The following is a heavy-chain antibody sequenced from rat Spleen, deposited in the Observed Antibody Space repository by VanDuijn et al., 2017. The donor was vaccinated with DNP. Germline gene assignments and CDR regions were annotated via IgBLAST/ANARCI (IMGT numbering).Heavy chain of an antibody. CDR3: VRWNSGHFDY. Sequence: EVQLVESGGGLVQPGRTMKLSCAASGFTFSNSDMAWVRQAPTKGLEWVASISSSGGSIYYRDSVKGRFTISRDNAKNTLHLQMDSLRSEDTATYYCVRWNSGHFDYWGQGVMVTVSS. J-gene: IGHJ2*01. CDR1: GFTFSNSD. CDR2: ISSSGGSI. V-gene: IGHV5-25*01. D-gene: IGHD4-3*01.